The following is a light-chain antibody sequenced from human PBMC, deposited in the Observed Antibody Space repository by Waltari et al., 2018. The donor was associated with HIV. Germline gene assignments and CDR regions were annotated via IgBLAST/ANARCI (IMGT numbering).Light chain of an antibody. CDR2: HDT. CDR1: NIGSQI. V-gene: IGLV3-21*01. CDR3: QVWDTNTDQYVI. Sequence: SYLLTQPPSVYVAPGKTARITCGGDNIGSQIVNWYQKQPGQAPVMVIYHDTDRPSGIPDRCSGSNSEDTATLTIRRVEAGDEADYFCQVWDTNTDQYVIFGGGTNLAV. J-gene: IGLJ2*01.